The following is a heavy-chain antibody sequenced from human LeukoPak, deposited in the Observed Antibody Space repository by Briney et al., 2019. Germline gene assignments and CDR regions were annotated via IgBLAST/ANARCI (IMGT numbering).Heavy chain of an antibody. V-gene: IGHV3-48*03. CDR2: ISGSGSAI. J-gene: IGHJ6*03. CDR1: GFTFGSYE. D-gene: IGHD3-10*01. CDR3: ARDGYHYYGSGTYFGYYYMDV. Sequence: GGSLRLSCEASGFTFGSYEMNWVRQAPGKGLEWVSYISGSGSAIYYADSVKGRFTISRDNAKNSLYLQMNSLRAEDTAVYYCARDGYHYYGSGTYFGYYYMDVWGKGTTVTISS.